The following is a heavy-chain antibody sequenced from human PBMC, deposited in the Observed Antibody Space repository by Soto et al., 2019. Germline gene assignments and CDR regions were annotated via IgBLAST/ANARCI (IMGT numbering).Heavy chain of an antibody. D-gene: IGHD4-17*01. CDR3: AKDRTGDYGYYFGRCWFDP. CDR1: GFTFSSYA. CDR2: ISGSGDSA. V-gene: IGHV3-23*01. Sequence: HPGGSLRLSCAASGFTFSSYAMTWVRQAPGKGLEWVSGISGSGDSAYYADSVKGRFTISRDNSKNTLYLQMNSLRAEDTAVYFCAKDRTGDYGYYFGRCWFDPWGQGTLVTVSS. J-gene: IGHJ5*02.